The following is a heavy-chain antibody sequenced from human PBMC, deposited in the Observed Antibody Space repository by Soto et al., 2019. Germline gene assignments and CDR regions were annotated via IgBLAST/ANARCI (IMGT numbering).Heavy chain of an antibody. J-gene: IGHJ4*02. D-gene: IGHD6-6*01. CDR3: AKGLQQLALNWGDY. Sequence: QVQLVESGGGVVQPGRSLRLSCAASGFTFSSYGMHWVRQAPGKGLEWVAVISYDGSNKYYADSVKGRFTISRDNSKNTLYLQMNSLRAEDTAVHYCAKGLQQLALNWGDYWGQGTLVTVSS. CDR1: GFTFSSYG. V-gene: IGHV3-30*18. CDR2: ISYDGSNK.